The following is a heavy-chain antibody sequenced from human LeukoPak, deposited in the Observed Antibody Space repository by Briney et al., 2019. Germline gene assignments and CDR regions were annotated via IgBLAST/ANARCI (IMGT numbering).Heavy chain of an antibody. J-gene: IGHJ3*02. CDR3: ARHLPQLYYDSSGYRENAFDI. V-gene: IGHV1-69*13. CDR2: IIPIFGTA. Sequence: SVKVSCKASGGTFSSYAISGVRQAPGQGLEWMGGIIPIFGTANYAQKFQGRVTITADESTSTAYMELSSLRSEDTAVYYCARHLPQLYYDSSGYRENAFDIWSQGTMVTVSS. D-gene: IGHD3-22*01. CDR1: GGTFSSYA.